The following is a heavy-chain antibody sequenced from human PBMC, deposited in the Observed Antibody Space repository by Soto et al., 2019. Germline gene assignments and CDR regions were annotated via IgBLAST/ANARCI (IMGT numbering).Heavy chain of an antibody. CDR3: ARRGDYFDSSGDALDI. CDR1: GGSFSGYY. J-gene: IGHJ3*02. V-gene: IGHV4-34*01. D-gene: IGHD3-22*01. CDR2: INDSGST. Sequence: SETLSLTCAVYGGSFSGYYWSWIRQPPGKGLDWIGEINDSGSTNYNPSLKSRVTISVGTSRNQFSLKLSSVTAADTAVYYCARRGDYFDSSGDALDIWGQGTMVTVSS.